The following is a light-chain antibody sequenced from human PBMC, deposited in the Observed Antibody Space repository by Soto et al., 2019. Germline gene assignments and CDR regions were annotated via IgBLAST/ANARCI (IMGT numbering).Light chain of an antibody. CDR2: DVT. J-gene: IGLJ1*01. CDR1: SSDVGSYNY. Sequence: QSALAQPASVSGSPGQSITIFCTGTSSDVGSYNYVSWYQQHPGRAPTLMIYDVTNRPSGVSNRFSGSKSGSTASLTISGLQAEDEADYFCTSDTTTSTYGFGTGTKVAVL. CDR3: TSDTTTSTYG. V-gene: IGLV2-14*03.